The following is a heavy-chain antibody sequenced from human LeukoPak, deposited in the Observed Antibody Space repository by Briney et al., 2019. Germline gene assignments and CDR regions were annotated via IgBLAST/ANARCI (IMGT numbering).Heavy chain of an antibody. CDR3: ASSLDYYDSSGYDY. D-gene: IGHD3-22*01. V-gene: IGHV1-69*04. CDR1: GGTFSSYA. CDR2: IIPILGIA. J-gene: IGHJ4*02. Sequence: SVKVSCKASGGTFSSYAISWVRQAPGQGLEWMGRIIPILGIANYAQKFQGRVTITADKSTSTAYMELSGLRSEDTAVYYCASSLDYYDSSGYDYWGQGTLVTVSS.